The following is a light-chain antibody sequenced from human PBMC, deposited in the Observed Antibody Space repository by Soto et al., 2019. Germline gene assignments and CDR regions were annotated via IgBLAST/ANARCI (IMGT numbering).Light chain of an antibody. CDR3: SSFAASNTCV. CDR2: EGT. CDR1: SSDVGAYNY. Sequence: QSALTQPPSASGSPGQSVTISCTGTSSDVGAYNYVSWYQQHAGKAPKLVIYEGTKRPSGVPDRFSGSKSANTASLTVSGLQDEDEADYYCSSFAASNTCVFGGGTKLTVL. J-gene: IGLJ3*02. V-gene: IGLV2-8*01.